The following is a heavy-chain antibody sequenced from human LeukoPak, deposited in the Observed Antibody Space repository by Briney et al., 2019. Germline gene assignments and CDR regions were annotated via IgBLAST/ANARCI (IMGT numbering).Heavy chain of an antibody. CDR2: IYPSGNT. CDR1: ESISNSRHY. V-gene: IGHV4-61*02. Sequence: SQTLSLTCTVSESISNSRHYWSWIRPPAGKGLEWIGRIYPSGNTNYNPSLKSRLTISLHTSKNQFSLNLKSVTAADTAMYYCARDGVVTMELDSWGQGTLVTVSS. CDR3: ARDGVVTMELDS. D-gene: IGHD3-3*01. J-gene: IGHJ4*02.